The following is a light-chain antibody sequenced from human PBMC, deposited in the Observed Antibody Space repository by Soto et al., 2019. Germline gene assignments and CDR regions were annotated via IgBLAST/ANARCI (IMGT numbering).Light chain of an antibody. CDR3: QQYGSSST. J-gene: IGKJ1*01. Sequence: EIVLTQSPATLSVSPGESATLSCRASQTIRSDYLAWYRQSPGQPPRLLMFEASSRAPGIPDRFRGSGSGTDFTLTIRRLEPEDFAVYYCQQYGSSSTFGQGTKVDIK. CDR2: EAS. V-gene: IGKV3-20*01. CDR1: QTIRSDY.